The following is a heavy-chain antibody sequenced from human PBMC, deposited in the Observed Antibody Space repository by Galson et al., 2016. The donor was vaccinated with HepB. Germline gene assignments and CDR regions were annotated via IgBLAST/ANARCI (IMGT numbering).Heavy chain of an antibody. J-gene: IGHJ4*02. V-gene: IGHV3-23*01. CDR1: GFTFITYA. CDR2: ISGSGGST. CDR3: AKGYGLWDY. D-gene: IGHD5-18*01. Sequence: SLRLSCAVSGFTFITYAMSWVRQAPGKGLEWVSTISGSGGSTYYADSVKGRFTISGDNSKNTLYLQMNSLRAEDTAVYYCAKGYGLWDYWGQGTLVTVSS.